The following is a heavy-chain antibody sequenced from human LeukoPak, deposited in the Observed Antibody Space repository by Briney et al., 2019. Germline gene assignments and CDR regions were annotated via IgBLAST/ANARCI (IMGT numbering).Heavy chain of an antibody. J-gene: IGHJ5*02. D-gene: IGHD6-13*01. Sequence: ASVKVSCKASGYTFTSYDINWMRQATGQGLEWMGWMNPNSGNTGNAQKFQGRVTMTRNTSISTAYMELSSLRSEDTAVYYCAKGSSWYWFDPWGQGTLVTVSS. CDR3: AKGSSWYWFDP. V-gene: IGHV1-8*01. CDR2: MNPNSGNT. CDR1: GYTFTSYD.